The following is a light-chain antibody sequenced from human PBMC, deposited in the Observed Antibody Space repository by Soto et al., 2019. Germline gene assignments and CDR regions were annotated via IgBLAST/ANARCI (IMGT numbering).Light chain of an antibody. CDR1: SSDVGSYNL. Sequence: QSVLTQSASVSGSPGQSITISCTGTSSDVGSYNLVSWYQQHPGKAPKLMIYEGSKRPSGVSNRFSGSKSGNTASLTISGLQAEDEADYYCCSYEGSSPYVFGTGTKVTV. CDR3: CSYEGSSPYV. J-gene: IGLJ1*01. CDR2: EGS. V-gene: IGLV2-23*01.